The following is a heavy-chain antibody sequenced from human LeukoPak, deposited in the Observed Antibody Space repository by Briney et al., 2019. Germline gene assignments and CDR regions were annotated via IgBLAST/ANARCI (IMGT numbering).Heavy chain of an antibody. CDR2: ISSSSGYI. CDR1: GFTFSSYS. Sequence: PGGSLRLSCAASGFTFSSYSMNWVRQAPGKGLEWVSSISSSSGYIYYADSVKGRFTISRDNAKNSLYLQMNSLRAEDTAVYYCARDYEYSYGLHLVGYWGQGTLVTVSS. J-gene: IGHJ4*02. V-gene: IGHV3-21*01. D-gene: IGHD5-18*01. CDR3: ARDYEYSYGLHLVGY.